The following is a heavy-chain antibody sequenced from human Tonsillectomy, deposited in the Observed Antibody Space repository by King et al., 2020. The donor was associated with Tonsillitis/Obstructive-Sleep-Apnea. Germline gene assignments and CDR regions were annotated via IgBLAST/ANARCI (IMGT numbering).Heavy chain of an antibody. V-gene: IGHV3-23*04. CDR3: AKATSSTSGYSCYYYGMDV. Sequence: VQLVESGGGLVQPGGSLRLSCAASGFTFSSYAMSWVRQAPGKGLEWVSAISGSGGSTYYADSVKGRFTISRDNSKNTLYLQMNSLRAEDTAVYYCAKATSSTSGYSCYYYGMDVWGQGTTVTVSS. D-gene: IGHD2-2*01. CDR1: GFTFSSYA. J-gene: IGHJ6*02. CDR2: ISGSGGST.